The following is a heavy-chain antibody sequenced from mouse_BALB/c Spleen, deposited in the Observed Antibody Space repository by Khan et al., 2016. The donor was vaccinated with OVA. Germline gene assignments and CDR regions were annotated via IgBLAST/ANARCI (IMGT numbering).Heavy chain of an antibody. J-gene: IGHJ3*01. V-gene: IGHV1-4*01. CDR1: GYTFTSYT. CDR3: VRDRAYQRNDGWFAY. CDR2: INPSNGYT. D-gene: IGHD2-14*01. Sequence: QVQLKEAGAELARPGASVKMSCKASGYTFTSYTIHWIKKRPGQGLEWIGYINPSNGYTNYNQKFKDKATLTTDKYSTTAYQQLGSLTSDDAAVYICVRDRAYQRNDGWFAYWGQRTLVTVAA.